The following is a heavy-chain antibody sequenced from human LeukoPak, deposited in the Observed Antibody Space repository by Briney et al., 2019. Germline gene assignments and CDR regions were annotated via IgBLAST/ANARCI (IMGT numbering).Heavy chain of an antibody. V-gene: IGHV5-51*01. Sequence: GESLKISCKASGYSFTSNWTAWVRQMPGKGLEYMGIFYPDDSDTRYSSSFQGQVTISADKSISTAYLQWSGLKASDTAMYYCARIANYYDSSSYYGGGFDPWGQGTLVTVSS. D-gene: IGHD3-22*01. J-gene: IGHJ5*02. CDR2: FYPDDSDT. CDR3: ARIANYYDSSSYYGGGFDP. CDR1: GYSFTSNW.